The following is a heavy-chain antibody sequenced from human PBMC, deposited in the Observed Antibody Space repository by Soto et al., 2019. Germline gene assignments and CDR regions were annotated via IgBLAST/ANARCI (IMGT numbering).Heavy chain of an antibody. CDR1: GGTFSSYA. CDR3: ARGPWCSGGSCYSLSYYYGMDV. J-gene: IGHJ6*02. D-gene: IGHD2-15*01. Sequence: QVQLVQSGAEVKKPGSSVKVSRKASGGTFSSYAISWVRQAPGQGLEWMGGIIPIFGTANYAQKFQGRVTITADESTSTAYMELSSLRSEDTAVYYCARGPWCSGGSCYSLSYYYGMDVWGQGTTVTVSS. CDR2: IIPIFGTA. V-gene: IGHV1-69*01.